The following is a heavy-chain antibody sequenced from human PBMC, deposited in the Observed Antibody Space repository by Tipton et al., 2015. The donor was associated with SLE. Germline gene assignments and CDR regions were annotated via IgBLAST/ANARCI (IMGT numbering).Heavy chain of an antibody. D-gene: IGHD6-19*01. CDR3: ARGGQGQWLVEEGAYSYYPMDV. V-gene: IGHV3-11*01. J-gene: IGHJ6*02. CDR2: ISTTGSTI. Sequence: SLRLSCAASGFSFTDYYMTWIRQAPGKGLEWVSYISTTGSTIYYADSVKGRFTISRDNAKNSLYLQMKSLRGEDTAVYYCARGGQGQWLVEEGAYSYYPMDVWGQGTTVTVSS. CDR1: GFSFTDYY.